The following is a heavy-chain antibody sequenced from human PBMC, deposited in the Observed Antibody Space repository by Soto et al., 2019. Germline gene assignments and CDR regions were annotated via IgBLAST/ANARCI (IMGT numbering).Heavy chain of an antibody. V-gene: IGHV4-39*01. J-gene: IGHJ4*02. CDR3: ARHEAGWYFDS. Sequence: ETLSLTCPVSRGSISSGTNYWAWIRQPPGKGLEWIANIYYSGSTFYNPSLKSRVTISLDTSKNQFSLKLRSVTAADTAVYYCARHEAGWYFDSWGQGTLVTVSS. CDR2: IYYSGST. CDR1: RGSISSGTNY.